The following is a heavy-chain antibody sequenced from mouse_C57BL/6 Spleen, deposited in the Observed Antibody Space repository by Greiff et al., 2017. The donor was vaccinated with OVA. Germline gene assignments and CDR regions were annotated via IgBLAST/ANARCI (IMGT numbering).Heavy chain of an antibody. J-gene: IGHJ4*01. CDR2: IRNKANNHAT. Sequence: EVKLMESGGGLVQPGGSMKLSCAASGFTFSDAWMDWVRQSPEKGLEWVAEIRNKANNHATYYAESVKGRFTISRDDSKSSVYLQMNSLRAEDTGMYYCTRRGIYDGYYEDAMDYWGQGTSVTVSS. V-gene: IGHV6-6*01. CDR3: TRRGIYDGYYEDAMDY. D-gene: IGHD2-3*01. CDR1: GFTFSDAW.